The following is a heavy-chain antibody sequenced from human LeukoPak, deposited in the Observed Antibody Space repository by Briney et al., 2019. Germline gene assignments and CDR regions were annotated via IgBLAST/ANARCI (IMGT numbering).Heavy chain of an antibody. D-gene: IGHD3-3*01. CDR2: INPNSGGT. J-gene: IGHJ4*02. V-gene: IGHV1-2*02. CDR1: GYTFTGYY. Sequence: ASVKVSCKASGYTFTGYYMHWVRQAPGQGLEWMGWINPNSGGTNYAQKFQGRVTMTRDTSISTAYMELSRLRSDDTDVYYCARDQDITIFGVSAFDYWGQGTLVTVSS. CDR3: ARDQDITIFGVSAFDY.